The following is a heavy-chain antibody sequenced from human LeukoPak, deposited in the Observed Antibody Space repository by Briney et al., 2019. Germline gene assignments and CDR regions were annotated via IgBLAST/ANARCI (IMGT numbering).Heavy chain of an antibody. V-gene: IGHV3-48*02. CDR3: ATDQRYAFDY. D-gene: IGHD3-9*01. CDR1: GFSFTDYP. CDR2: IRTTAEGAKYA. J-gene: IGHJ4*02. Sequence: GGSLRLSCATSGFSFTDYPMNWVRQAPGKGLEWISNIRTTAEGAKYAYYADSVKGRVTISRDDGKNTLYLHMNSPRDDDTAVYYCATDQRYAFDYWGQGILVTVSS.